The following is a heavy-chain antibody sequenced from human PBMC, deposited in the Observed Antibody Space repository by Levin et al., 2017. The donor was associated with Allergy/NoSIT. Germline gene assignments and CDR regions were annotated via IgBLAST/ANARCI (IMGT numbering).Heavy chain of an antibody. CDR2: IIPILGIA. V-gene: IGHV1-69*04. CDR1: GGTFSSYT. J-gene: IGHJ6*02. D-gene: IGHD2-2*01. CDR3: ARDPRRKTAGIVVVPAAHGDYYYYGMDV. Sequence: KISCKASGGTFSSYTISWVRQAPGQGLEWMGRIIPILGIANYAQKFQGRVTITADKSTSTAYMELSSLRSEDTAVYYCARDPRRKTAGIVVVPAAHGDYYYYGMDVWGQGTTVTVSS.